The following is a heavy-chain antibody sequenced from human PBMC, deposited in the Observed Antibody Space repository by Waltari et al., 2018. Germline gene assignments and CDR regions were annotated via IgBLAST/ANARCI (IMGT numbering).Heavy chain of an antibody. CDR1: GYTFTSYD. CDR3: ARSYCSSTSCYEHWFDP. CDR2: MNPNSGNT. V-gene: IGHV1-8*03. Sequence: QVQLVQSGAEVKKPRASVKVSCKASGYTFTSYDINWVRQATGQGLEWMGWMNPNSGNTGYAQKFQGRGTITRNTSISTAYMELSSLRSEDTAVYYCARSYCSSTSCYEHWFDPWGQGTLVTVSS. J-gene: IGHJ5*02. D-gene: IGHD2-2*01.